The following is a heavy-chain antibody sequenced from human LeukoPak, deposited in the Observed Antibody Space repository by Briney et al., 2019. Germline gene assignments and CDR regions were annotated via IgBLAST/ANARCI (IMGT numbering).Heavy chain of an antibody. D-gene: IGHD1-26*01. CDR3: ARPSSGLFDY. CDR1: GFTFNIYE. J-gene: IGHJ4*02. Sequence: GGSLRLTCAASGFTFNIYEMNWVRQAPGKGLEWVSYITTSGTTTYYADSVKGRFTISRDNARNSLYLQMNSLRAEDTAVYYCARPSSGLFDYWGQGTLVTVSS. CDR2: ITTSGTTT. V-gene: IGHV3-48*03.